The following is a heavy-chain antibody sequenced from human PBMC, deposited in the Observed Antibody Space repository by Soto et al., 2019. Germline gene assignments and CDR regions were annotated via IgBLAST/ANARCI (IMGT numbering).Heavy chain of an antibody. D-gene: IGHD4-4*01. Sequence: LRLSCAASGFTFSSYCMHWVRQAPGKGLEWVAVISYDGSNKYYADSVKGRFTISRDNSKNTLYLQMNSLRAEDTAVYYCAKCLFDYSNFNGLYYYYGMDVWGQGTTVTVSS. V-gene: IGHV3-30*18. CDR2: ISYDGSNK. CDR1: GFTFSSYC. J-gene: IGHJ6*02. CDR3: AKCLFDYSNFNGLYYYYGMDV.